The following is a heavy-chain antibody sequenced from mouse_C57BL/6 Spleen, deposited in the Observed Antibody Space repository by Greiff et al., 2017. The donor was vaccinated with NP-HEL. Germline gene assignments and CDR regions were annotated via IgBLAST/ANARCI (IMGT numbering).Heavy chain of an antibody. D-gene: IGHD1-1*01. CDR1: GYTFTDYE. V-gene: IGHV1-15*01. Sequence: VKLQESGAELVRPGASVTLSCKASGYTFTDYEMHWVKQTPVHGLEWIGAIDPETGGTAYNQKFKGKAILTADKSSSTAYMELRSLTSEDSAVYYCTRGDYGSSYSYWGQGTLVTVSA. J-gene: IGHJ3*01. CDR3: TRGDYGSSYSY. CDR2: IDPETGGT.